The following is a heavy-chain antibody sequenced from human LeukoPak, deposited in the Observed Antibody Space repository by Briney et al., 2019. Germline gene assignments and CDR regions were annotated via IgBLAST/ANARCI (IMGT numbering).Heavy chain of an antibody. D-gene: IGHD5-18*01. V-gene: IGHV3-23*01. CDR3: ARVSGTIQIWPQPFGDGMAV. J-gene: IGHJ6*02. Sequence: GGSLRLSCAASGFTFSSYWMNWVRQAPGKGLECVSAISGSGHKSYYADSVEGRFTVSRDNSRNTLFMQMNSLRAEDTAVYYCARVSGTIQIWPQPFGDGMAVWGQGTTVTVSS. CDR2: ISGSGHKS. CDR1: GFTFSSYW.